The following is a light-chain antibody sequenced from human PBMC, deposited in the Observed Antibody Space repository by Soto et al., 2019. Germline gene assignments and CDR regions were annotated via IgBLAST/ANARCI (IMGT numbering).Light chain of an antibody. V-gene: IGLV2-14*01. CDR2: EVS. Sequence: QSALTQPASVSGSPGQSISISCTGTSSDVGGYNYVSWYQQHPGKAPKLMIYEVSNRPSGVSNRYSGAKSGNTASLTISGLQAEDEADYYCSSKTSDTPVAFGTGTKVTVL. CDR1: SSDVGGYNY. J-gene: IGLJ1*01. CDR3: SSKTSDTPVA.